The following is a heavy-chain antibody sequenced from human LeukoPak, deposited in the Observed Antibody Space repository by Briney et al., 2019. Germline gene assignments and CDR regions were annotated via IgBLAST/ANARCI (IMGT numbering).Heavy chain of an antibody. CDR2: SYYSGST. CDR3: ARGGRMYYYDSSGYSY. J-gene: IGHJ4*02. CDR1: GGSISSYY. V-gene: IGHV4-59*12. Sequence: SETLSLTCTVSGGSISSYYWSWIRQPPGKGLEGMGYSYYSGSTNYNPSLKSRVTISVDKSQNQFSLKLRSVTAADTAVYYCARGGRMYYYDSSGYSYWGQGTLVTVSS. D-gene: IGHD3-22*01.